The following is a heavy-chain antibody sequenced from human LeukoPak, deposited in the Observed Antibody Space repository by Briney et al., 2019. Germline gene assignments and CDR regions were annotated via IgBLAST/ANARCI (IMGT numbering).Heavy chain of an antibody. D-gene: IGHD4-23*01. J-gene: IGHJ3*02. Sequence: SQTVSLTCTVSGGSISSGSYYWSWIRQPPGKGLEWIGYIYYSGNTYYNPSLKSRVTMSVDMSKNQFSLKLSSVTAADTAVYYCARHYYGGSGAFDIWGQGTMVTVSS. V-gene: IGHV4-61*01. CDR3: ARHYYGGSGAFDI. CDR2: IYYSGNT. CDR1: GGSISSGSYY.